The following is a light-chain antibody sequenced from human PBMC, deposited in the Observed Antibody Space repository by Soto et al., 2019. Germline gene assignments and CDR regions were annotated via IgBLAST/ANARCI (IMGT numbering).Light chain of an antibody. V-gene: IGLV2-14*01. CDR2: EVS. CDR1: SSDIGNYGF. CDR3: SSYTNSASFIL. Sequence: QSVLTQPASVSGSPGQSITISCTGTSSDIGNYGFVSWYQQVPGTAPKAMIYEVSSRASGVSNRFSGSKSGNTASLTISGIQAQEQAYYSSSSYTNSASFILFGGGTKVTVL. J-gene: IGLJ2*01.